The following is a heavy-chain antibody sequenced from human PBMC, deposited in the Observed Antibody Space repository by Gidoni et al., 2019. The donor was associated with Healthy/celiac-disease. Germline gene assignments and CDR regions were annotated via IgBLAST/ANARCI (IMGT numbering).Heavy chain of an antibody. J-gene: IGHJ5*02. CDR3: ARDLEGTVTTNWFDP. V-gene: IGHV3-21*01. D-gene: IGHD4-17*01. CDR1: GFTFSSYS. CDR2: ISSSSSYI. Sequence: EVQLVESGGGLVKPGGSLRLSCAASGFTFSSYSMNWVRQAPGKGLEWVSSISSSSSYIYYADSVKGRFTISRDNAKNSLYLLMNSLRAEDTAVYYCARDLEGTVTTNWFDPWGQGTLVTVSS.